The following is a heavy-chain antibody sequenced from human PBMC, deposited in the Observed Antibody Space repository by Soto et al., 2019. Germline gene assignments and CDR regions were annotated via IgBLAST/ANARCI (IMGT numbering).Heavy chain of an antibody. CDR1: GGSTDSLY. Sequence: QVQLQESGPGLVKPSETLFVTCTVSGGSTDSLYWSWVRQPPGKGLEWIGYVSYSWSTTDNPSLKSRVIVSIDTSKNHFSLKLTSVTAADTAVYYCARQGYYDLLSGYYLFDYWGQGILVTVSS. J-gene: IGHJ4*02. V-gene: IGHV4-59*08. D-gene: IGHD3-3*01. CDR2: VSYSWST. CDR3: ARQGYYDLLSGYYLFDY.